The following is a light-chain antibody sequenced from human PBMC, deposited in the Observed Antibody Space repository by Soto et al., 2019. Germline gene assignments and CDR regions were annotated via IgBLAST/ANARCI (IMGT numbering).Light chain of an antibody. CDR3: QQYNNWTPT. Sequence: EIVMTQSPATLSVSPGERATLSCRASQSVSSNLAWYQQKPGQAPRLLIYGASTRATGISARFSGSSSGTEFTLTISSLQSEDCAVYYCQQYNNWTPTFGQGTRLEIK. V-gene: IGKV3-15*01. CDR1: QSVSSN. CDR2: GAS. J-gene: IGKJ5*01.